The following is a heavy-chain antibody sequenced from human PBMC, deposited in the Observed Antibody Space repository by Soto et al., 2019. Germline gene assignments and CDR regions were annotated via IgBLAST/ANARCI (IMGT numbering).Heavy chain of an antibody. CDR1: GYSFTSYW. CDR2: IYPGDSDT. Sequence: GESLKISCKGSGYSFTSYWIGWVRQMPGKGLEWMGIIYPGDSDTRYSPSFQGQVTISADKSISTAYLQWSSLKASDTAMYYCATSGSGSYYKDSNNWFDPWGQGTLVTVSS. J-gene: IGHJ5*02. CDR3: ATSGSGSYYKDSNNWFDP. V-gene: IGHV5-51*01. D-gene: IGHD3-10*01.